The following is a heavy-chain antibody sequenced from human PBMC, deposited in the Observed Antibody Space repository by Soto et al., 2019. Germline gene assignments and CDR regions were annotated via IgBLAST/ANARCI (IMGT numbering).Heavy chain of an antibody. J-gene: IGHJ6*02. Sequence: SETMSLTGAVAGNSIRSGYFWGWIRQPPGKGLECIGSMYHSGITYYNLSLKSRVTISVETSKNQLSLKLSSATAAASAVYYCAGSMYSTSAQLYYGMDVWGQGTTFTVSS. CDR2: MYHSGIT. CDR1: GNSIRSGYF. V-gene: IGHV4-38-2*01. CDR3: AGSMYSTSAQLYYGMDV. D-gene: IGHD6-6*01.